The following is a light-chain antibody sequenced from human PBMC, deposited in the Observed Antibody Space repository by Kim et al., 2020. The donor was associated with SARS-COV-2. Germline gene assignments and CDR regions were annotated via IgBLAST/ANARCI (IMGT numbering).Light chain of an antibody. V-gene: IGKV3-11*01. Sequence: LSPGERASLSCRASQSVSIHLAWYQQKPGQPPRLLIYDGSNRATGIPVRFSGTGSGSDFTLTIDSLEPEDFAVYYCQHRRNWPLTFGGGTKVDIK. CDR3: QHRRNWPLT. CDR1: QSVSIH. J-gene: IGKJ4*01. CDR2: DGS.